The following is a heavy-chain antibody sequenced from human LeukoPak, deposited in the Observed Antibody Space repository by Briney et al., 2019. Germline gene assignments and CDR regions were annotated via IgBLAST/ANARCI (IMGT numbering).Heavy chain of an antibody. D-gene: IGHD1-1*01. CDR3: ARAGVAATGLDY. CDR2: INPSGGT. Sequence: GASVKVSCKASGHTFSIYNMHWGRQAPGQGVEWMGIINPSGGTSYAQKIQGRVTMTRDTSTTTVYMELSSLRSEDTAVYYCARAGVAATGLDYWGQGTSVTVSS. J-gene: IGHJ4*02. CDR1: GHTFSIYN. V-gene: IGHV1-46*01.